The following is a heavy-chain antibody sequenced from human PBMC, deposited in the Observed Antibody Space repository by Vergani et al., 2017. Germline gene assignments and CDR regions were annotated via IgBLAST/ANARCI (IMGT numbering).Heavy chain of an antibody. Sequence: QVQLQQWGAGLLKPSETLSLTCAVYGGSFSGYYWSWIRQPPGKGLEWIGEINHSGSTNYNPSLKSRATISVDTSKNQFSLKLSSVTAADTAVYYCARGGRMVRGVINWFDPWGQGTLVTVSS. CDR1: GGSFSGYY. CDR3: ARGGRMVRGVINWFDP. J-gene: IGHJ5*02. CDR2: INHSGST. V-gene: IGHV4-34*01. D-gene: IGHD3-10*01.